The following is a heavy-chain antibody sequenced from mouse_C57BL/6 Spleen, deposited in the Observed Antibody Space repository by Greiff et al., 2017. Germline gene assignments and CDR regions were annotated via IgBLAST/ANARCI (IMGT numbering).Heavy chain of an antibody. D-gene: IGHD3-2*02. CDR3: ARRDSSGAWFAY. V-gene: IGHV1-61*01. Sequence: QVQLQQPGAELVRPGSSVKLSCKASGYTFTSYWMDWVKRRPGQGLEWIGNIYPSDSETHYNQKFKDKATLTVDKSSSTAYMQLSSLTSEDSAVYYCARRDSSGAWFAYWGQGTLVTVSA. J-gene: IGHJ3*01. CDR1: GYTFTSYW. CDR2: IYPSDSET.